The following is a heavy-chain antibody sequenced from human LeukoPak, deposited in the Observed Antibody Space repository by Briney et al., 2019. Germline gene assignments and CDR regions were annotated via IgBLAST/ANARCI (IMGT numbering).Heavy chain of an antibody. CDR2: ISGSGSST. Sequence: GGSLRLSCAASRFTFSSYAMSWVRQAPGKGLEWVSAISGSGSSTYYADSVKGRFTISRDNSKNTLYLQMNSLRAEDTAVYYCARKDGDRSLTGCFDYWGQGTLVTVSS. CDR1: RFTFSSYA. J-gene: IGHJ4*02. CDR3: ARKDGDRSLTGCFDY. V-gene: IGHV3-23*01. D-gene: IGHD4-17*01.